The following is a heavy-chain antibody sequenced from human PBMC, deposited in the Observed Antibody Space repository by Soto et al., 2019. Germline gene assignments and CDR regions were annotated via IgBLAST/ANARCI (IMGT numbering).Heavy chain of an antibody. Sequence: QITLKESGPTLVKPTQTLTLTCTFSGFSLSTSGVGVGWIRQPPGKSLAWLALIYWDDDKRYSPSLQSRLTITKDTPKNQMVLTMTNMDPVDTATYYCGHTAAGTDYDNWGQGTLVTVSS. CDR1: GFSLSTSGVG. V-gene: IGHV2-5*02. D-gene: IGHD6-25*01. J-gene: IGHJ4*02. CDR3: GHTAAGTDYDN. CDR2: IYWDDDK.